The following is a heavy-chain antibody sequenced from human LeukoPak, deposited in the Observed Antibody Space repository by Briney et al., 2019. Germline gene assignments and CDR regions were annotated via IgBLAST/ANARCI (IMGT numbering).Heavy chain of an antibody. CDR1: GFTFDSYV. CDR3: AKDLFSGSGRGGNMDV. J-gene: IGHJ6*03. D-gene: IGHD3-10*01. CDR2: SSAIFPNT. V-gene: IGHV3-23*01. Sequence: GGSLRLSCAASGFTFDSYVMAWFRQAPGQGLEWVSTSSAIFPNTSPADSVKGRFTISRDNSKSTLYLQMNSLRAEDTAVYYCAKDLFSGSGRGGNMDVWGKGTTVTVSS.